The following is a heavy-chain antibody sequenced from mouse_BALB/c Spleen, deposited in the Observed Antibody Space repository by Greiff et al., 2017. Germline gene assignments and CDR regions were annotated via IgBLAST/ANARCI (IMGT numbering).Heavy chain of an antibody. Sequence: VQLVESGPGLVAPSQSLSITCTVSGFSLTGYGVNWVRQPPGKGLEWLGMIWGDGSTDYNSALKSRLSISKDNSKSQVFLKMNSLQTDDTARYYGARGARDGRGAMEYWGQGTSVTVSA. CDR3: ARGARDGRGAMEY. D-gene: IGHD1-1*01. J-gene: IGHJ4*01. CDR2: IWGDGST. CDR1: GFSLTGYG. V-gene: IGHV2-6-7*01.